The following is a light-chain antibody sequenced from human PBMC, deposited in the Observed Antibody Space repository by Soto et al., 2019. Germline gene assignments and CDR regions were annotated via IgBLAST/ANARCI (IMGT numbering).Light chain of an antibody. CDR3: AAWDDSLSGYV. CDR1: SSNIGSNY. Sequence: QSVLTQPPSASGTPGQRVTISCSGSSSNIGSNYVYWYQQLPGTAPKLLIYSNNQRPSVVPDRFSGSKSGTSASLAISGLRSEDEADYYCAAWDDSLSGYVFGTGTKVTVL. CDR2: SNN. J-gene: IGLJ1*01. V-gene: IGLV1-47*02.